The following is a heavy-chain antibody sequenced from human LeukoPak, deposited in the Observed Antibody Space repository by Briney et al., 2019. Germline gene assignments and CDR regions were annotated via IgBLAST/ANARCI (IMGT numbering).Heavy chain of an antibody. V-gene: IGHV4-59*01. Sequence: SETQSVTCTVSGGSISGYYWSWIRQPPGKGLEWIGYIYYSGSTNYNPSLTSRVTISVDTSKNQFSLKLSSVTAADTAVYYCARGDDFGDSFDLWGRGTLVTVSS. J-gene: IGHJ2*01. CDR2: IYYSGST. CDR3: ARGDDFGDSFDL. D-gene: IGHD4/OR15-4a*01. CDR1: GGSISGYY.